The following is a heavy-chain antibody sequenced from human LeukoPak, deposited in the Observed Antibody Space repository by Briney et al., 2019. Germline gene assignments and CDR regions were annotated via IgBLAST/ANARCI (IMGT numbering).Heavy chain of an antibody. D-gene: IGHD6-6*01. CDR1: GYTFSSHG. CDR3: ARSPYSSSSYNYMDV. Sequence: ASVKVSCKASGYTFSSHGISWVRQAXXXGLEWMXWITTYNGNTNYALKLQDRLTMTTDTSTSTAYMELRSLTSDDTAVYYCARSPYSSSSYNYMDVWGKGTTVTVSS. J-gene: IGHJ6*03. CDR2: ITTYNGNT. V-gene: IGHV1-18*01.